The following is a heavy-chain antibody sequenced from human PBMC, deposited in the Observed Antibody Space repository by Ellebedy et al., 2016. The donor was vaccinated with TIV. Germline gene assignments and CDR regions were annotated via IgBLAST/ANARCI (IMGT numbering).Heavy chain of an antibody. J-gene: IGHJ3*02. V-gene: IGHV1-18*01. CDR2: ITPYNGYT. CDR1: GYTFTNHL. D-gene: IGHD4-11*01. Sequence: AASVTVSCKASGYTFTNHLIIWVRQAPRQGLQWMGWITPYNGYTKYSQKLQGRVTMTTDISTSTAFMELKNLKSDDTAVYYCAGGDTTVSDLDPLDIWGQGTMITVTS. CDR3: AGGDTTVSDLDPLDI.